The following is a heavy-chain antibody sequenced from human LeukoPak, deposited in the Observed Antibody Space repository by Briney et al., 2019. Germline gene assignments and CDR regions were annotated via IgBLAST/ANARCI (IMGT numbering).Heavy chain of an antibody. CDR1: AFTFSGYS. J-gene: IGHJ6*02. CDR3: ARGQAGGMDV. CDR2: ISSSSSTI. V-gene: IGHV3-48*01. Sequence: GGSLRLSCAASAFTFSGYSMNWVRQAPGKGLEWVSYISSSSSTIYYAGSVKGRFTISRDNAKNSLYLQMNSLRAEDTAVYYCARGQAGGMDVWGQGTTVTVSS.